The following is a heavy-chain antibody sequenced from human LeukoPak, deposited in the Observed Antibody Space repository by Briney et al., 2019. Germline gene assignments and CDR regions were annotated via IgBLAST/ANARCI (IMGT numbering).Heavy chain of an antibody. Sequence: GGSLRLSCAASGFNVNNAWMSRVRQAPGKGLEWVGRIRSKIDGGATDYAAPVKGRFTISRDDSKNTLYLQINSLKIEDTAMYYCTRDRGSSTLGDYWGQGTLVTVSS. CDR2: IRSKIDGGAT. V-gene: IGHV3-15*07. CDR3: TRDRGSSTLGDY. CDR1: GFNVNNAW. J-gene: IGHJ4*02. D-gene: IGHD7-27*01.